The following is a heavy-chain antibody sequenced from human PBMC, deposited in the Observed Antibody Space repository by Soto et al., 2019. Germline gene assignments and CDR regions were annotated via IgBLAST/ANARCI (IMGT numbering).Heavy chain of an antibody. CDR2: IYYSGST. CDR1: GGSISSGDYY. V-gene: IGHV4-30-4*01. J-gene: IGHJ5*02. CDR3: ARERPDGARLDP. D-gene: IGHD6-6*01. Sequence: QVQLQESGPGLVKPSQTLSLTCTVSGGSISSGDYYWSWIRQPPGKGLEWIGYIYYSGSTYYNPSLQSRVTISGDTSKNQFSLKLRSVSAADTAVYYCARERPDGARLDPWGQRTLVTASS.